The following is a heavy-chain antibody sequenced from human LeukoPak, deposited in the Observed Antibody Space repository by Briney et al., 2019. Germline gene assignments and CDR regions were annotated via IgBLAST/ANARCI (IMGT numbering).Heavy chain of an antibody. Sequence: PGGSLRLSCAASGFAFSVSWMHWVRQAPGKGLVWVSVIKSDGSGTAYADSVKGRFTISRDNAKNTVYLHMNSLRDEDTAVYYCAKDYFGSLEYWGQGTLVNVSS. CDR1: GFAFSVSW. D-gene: IGHD2/OR15-2a*01. CDR3: AKDYFGSLEY. CDR2: IKSDGSGT. V-gene: IGHV3-74*03. J-gene: IGHJ4*02.